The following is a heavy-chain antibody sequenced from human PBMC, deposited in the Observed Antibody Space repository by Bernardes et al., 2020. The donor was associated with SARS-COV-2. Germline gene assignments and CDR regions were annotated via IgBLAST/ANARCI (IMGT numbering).Heavy chain of an antibody. CDR2: ISAYNGNT. J-gene: IGHJ4*02. CDR1: GYTFTSYG. V-gene: IGHV1-18*01. D-gene: IGHD6-19*01. CDR3: GVAHTASGWLDY. Sequence: ASVKVSCKASGYTFTSYGISWVRQAPGQGLEWMGWISAYNGNTTYAQKLQGRVTMTTDTSTSTAYMELRSLRSDDTAVYYCGVAHTASGWLDYWGQGTLVTFSS.